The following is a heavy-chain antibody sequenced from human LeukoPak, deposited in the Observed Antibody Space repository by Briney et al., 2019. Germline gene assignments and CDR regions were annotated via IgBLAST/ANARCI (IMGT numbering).Heavy chain of an antibody. V-gene: IGHV3-21*01. J-gene: IGHJ6*02. D-gene: IGHD2-2*01. CDR1: GFTFSSYS. CDR3: ARDLKDCSSTSCLFYYYYGMDV. Sequence: PGGSLRLSCAASGFTFSSYSMNWVRQAPGKGLEWVSSISSSSSYIYYADSVKGRFTISRDNAKNSLYLQMNSLRAEDTAVYYCARDLKDCSSTSCLFYYYYGMDVWGQGTTVTVSS. CDR2: ISSSSSYI.